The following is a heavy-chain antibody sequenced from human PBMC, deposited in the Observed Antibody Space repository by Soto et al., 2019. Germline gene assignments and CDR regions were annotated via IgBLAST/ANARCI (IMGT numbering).Heavy chain of an antibody. CDR2: ISYDGSNK. Sequence: GGSLRLSCAASGFTFSSYGMHWVRQAPGKGLEWVAVISYDGSNKYYADSVKGRFTISRDNSKNTLYLQMNSLRAEDTAVYYCAKSLRNPYYYGMDVWGQGTTVTVSS. CDR1: GFTFSSYG. D-gene: IGHD1-1*01. V-gene: IGHV3-30*18. CDR3: AKSLRNPYYYGMDV. J-gene: IGHJ6*02.